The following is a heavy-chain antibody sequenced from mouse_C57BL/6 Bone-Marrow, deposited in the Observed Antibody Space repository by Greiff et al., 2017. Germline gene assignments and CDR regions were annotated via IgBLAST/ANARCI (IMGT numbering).Heavy chain of an antibody. Sequence: EVQLQQSGAELVRPGASVKLSCTASGFNIKDDYMHWVKQRPEQGLEWIGWIDPENGDTEYASKFQGKATITADTSSNTAYLQISSLTSEDTAVYYCTTSTWDDYWGQGTTLTV. V-gene: IGHV14-4*01. CDR3: TTSTWDDY. CDR2: IDPENGDT. D-gene: IGHD4-1*01. J-gene: IGHJ2*01. CDR1: GFNIKDDY.